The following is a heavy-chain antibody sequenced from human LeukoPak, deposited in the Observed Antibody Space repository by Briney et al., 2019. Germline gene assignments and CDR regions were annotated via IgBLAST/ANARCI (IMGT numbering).Heavy chain of an antibody. CDR3: ASFNTYYYDSSGYIY. Sequence: ASVKVSCKASGYTFTGYYMHWVRQAPGQGLEWMGWINPNSGGTNYAQKFQGRVTITRDTSISTAYMELSRLRSDDTAVYYCASFNTYYYDSSGYIYWGQGTLVTVPS. D-gene: IGHD3-22*01. CDR2: INPNSGGT. V-gene: IGHV1-2*02. CDR1: GYTFTGYY. J-gene: IGHJ4*02.